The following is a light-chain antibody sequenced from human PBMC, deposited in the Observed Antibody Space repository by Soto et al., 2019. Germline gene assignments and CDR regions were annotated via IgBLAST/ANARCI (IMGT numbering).Light chain of an antibody. CDR2: ATS. CDR3: QQYDTSPPMYT. J-gene: IGKJ2*01. Sequence: EIVLTQSPGTLSLSPGERATLSCRASQSVDSTYLAWYQQKPDQSPRLLIYATSTRAAGIPDRFSGSGSGTDFTLTISRLEPDDVAVYYCQQYDTSPPMYTFGQRTKVDIK. CDR1: QSVDSTY. V-gene: IGKV3-20*01.